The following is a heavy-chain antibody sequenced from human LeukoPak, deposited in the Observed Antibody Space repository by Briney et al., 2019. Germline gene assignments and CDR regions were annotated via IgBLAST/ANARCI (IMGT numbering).Heavy chain of an antibody. J-gene: IGHJ4*02. Sequence: QPGGSLRLSCAASGFTFSSNWMHWVRQAPGRGLVWVSRISPDGGFATYADSVKARFTISRDNAKNTLYLQMSSLSAEDTAVYYCASDFYTNNNASNGDEFDFWGQGTLVTVSS. V-gene: IGHV3-74*03. CDR1: GFTFSSNW. D-gene: IGHD3-22*01. CDR2: ISPDGGFA. CDR3: ASDFYTNNNASNGDEFDF.